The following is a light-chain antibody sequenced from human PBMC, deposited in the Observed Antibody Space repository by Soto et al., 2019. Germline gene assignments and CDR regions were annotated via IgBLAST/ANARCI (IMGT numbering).Light chain of an antibody. V-gene: IGLV4-60*02. Sequence: QSVLTQSSSASASLGSSVKLTCTLSSGHSSYIIAWHQQQPGKAPRYLMKLEGSGSYNKGSGVPDRFSGSSSGADRYLTISNLQFEDEADYYCETWDSNIWVFGGGTTLTV. CDR3: ETWDSNIWV. J-gene: IGLJ3*02. CDR2: LEGSGSY. CDR1: SGHSSYI.